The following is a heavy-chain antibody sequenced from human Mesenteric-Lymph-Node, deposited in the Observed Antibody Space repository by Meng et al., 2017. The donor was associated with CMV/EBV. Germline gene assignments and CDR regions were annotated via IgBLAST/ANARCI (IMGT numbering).Heavy chain of an antibody. V-gene: IGHV5-51*01. CDR1: GYNFATFW. CDR3: VTQTGLGNDAYDI. D-gene: IGHD3/OR15-3a*01. Sequence: KVSCQGSGYNFATFWLGWVRQVPGKGLEWMRLLFPGDAESRYSPSFRGQVTISADKSTSTAYLQWHSLKASDTATYYCVTQTGLGNDAYDIWGQGTMVTVSS. J-gene: IGHJ3*02. CDR2: LFPGDAES.